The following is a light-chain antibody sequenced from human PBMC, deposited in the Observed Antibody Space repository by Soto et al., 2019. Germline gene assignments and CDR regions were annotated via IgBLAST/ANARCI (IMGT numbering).Light chain of an antibody. J-gene: IGKJ1*01. CDR3: QQYNSYSWT. CDR2: KAS. CDR1: QNIITW. Sequence: DIQMTQSPSTLSASVGDTVTITCRASQNIITWLAWYQQKPGKAPKLLISKASILESGVPSRFGGSGSGTEFTLTISSLQPDDFATYFCQQYNSYSWTFGQGTKVDIK. V-gene: IGKV1-5*03.